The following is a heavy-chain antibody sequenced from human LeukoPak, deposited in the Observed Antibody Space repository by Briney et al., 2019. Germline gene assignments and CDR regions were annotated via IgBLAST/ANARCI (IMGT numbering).Heavy chain of an antibody. J-gene: IGHJ6*02. D-gene: IGHD6-6*01. V-gene: IGHV1-3*01. CDR3: ATAIAARPQPPAYYYYGMDV. Sequence: KFQGRVTITRDTSASTAYMELSSLRSEDTAVYYCATAIAARPQPPAYYYYGMDVWGQGTTVTVSS.